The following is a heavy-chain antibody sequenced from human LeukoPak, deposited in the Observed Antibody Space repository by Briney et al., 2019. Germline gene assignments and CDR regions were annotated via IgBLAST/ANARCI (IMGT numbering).Heavy chain of an antibody. CDR2: ISYDGSNK. J-gene: IGHJ4*02. Sequence: GSPRLSCAASGFTFSSYVMHWVRQAPGKRLGWVAAISYDGSNKYYADSVKGRFTISRDNSKNTLYLQMNSLRAEDTAVYYCAKVHLEGASTLDQWGQGTLV. CDR1: GFTFSSYV. CDR3: AKVHLEGASTLDQ. D-gene: IGHD1-26*01. V-gene: IGHV3-30*18.